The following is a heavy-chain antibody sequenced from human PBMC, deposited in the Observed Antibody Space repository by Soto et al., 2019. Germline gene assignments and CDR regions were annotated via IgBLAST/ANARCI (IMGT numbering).Heavy chain of an antibody. J-gene: IGHJ5*02. Sequence: XSVKVSCKASVYTFTGYYMPWVRQAPGQGLEWMGWINPNSGGTNYAQKFQGRVTMTRDTSISTAYMELSRLRSDDTAVYYCARVLGLPAAIPRFDHWGQVCLVTVS. D-gene: IGHD2-2*02. V-gene: IGHV1-2*02. CDR3: ARVLGLPAAIPRFDH. CDR1: VYTFTGYY. CDR2: INPNSGGT.